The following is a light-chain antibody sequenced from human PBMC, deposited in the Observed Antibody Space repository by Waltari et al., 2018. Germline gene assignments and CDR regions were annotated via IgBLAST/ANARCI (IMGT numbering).Light chain of an antibody. CDR1: QSVSRA. CDR3: QHYVSLPVT. V-gene: IGKV3-20*01. J-gene: IGKJ1*01. CDR2: GAS. Sequence: EIVLTQSQGTLSLSPGERSTLPCRASQSVSRALAWYQQNPGQAPRLLIYGASNRATGIPDRFSGSGSGTDVSLIISRLEPEDFAVYYCQHYVSLPVTFGQGTKVEIK.